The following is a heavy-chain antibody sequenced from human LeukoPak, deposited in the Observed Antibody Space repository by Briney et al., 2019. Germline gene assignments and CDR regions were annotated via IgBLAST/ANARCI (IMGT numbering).Heavy chain of an antibody. Sequence: PGRSLRLPCAASGFTFSSYGMHWVRQAPGKGLEWVAVIWYDGSNKYYADSVKGRFTISRDNSKNTLYLQMNSLRAEDTAVYYCARPARGFSYHYYGMDVWGQGTTVTVSS. D-gene: IGHD3-10*01. V-gene: IGHV3-33*01. CDR3: ARPARGFSYHYYGMDV. CDR2: IWYDGSNK. J-gene: IGHJ6*02. CDR1: GFTFSSYG.